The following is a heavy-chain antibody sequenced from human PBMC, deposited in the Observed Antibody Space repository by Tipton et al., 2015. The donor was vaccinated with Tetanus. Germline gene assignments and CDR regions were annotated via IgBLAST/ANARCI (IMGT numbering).Heavy chain of an antibody. V-gene: IGHV3-74*01. J-gene: IGHJ4*02. Sequence: SLRLSCAASGFTFSTNAMHRVRQAPGKGLMWVSRINGHGTNTAYADSVKGRFTISRDNAKNFLYLQMNSLRPEDTALYYCAKDSVAGGVANFDYWGQGTLVTVSS. CDR1: GFTFSTNA. D-gene: IGHD2-15*01. CDR3: AKDSVAGGVANFDY. CDR2: INGHGTNT.